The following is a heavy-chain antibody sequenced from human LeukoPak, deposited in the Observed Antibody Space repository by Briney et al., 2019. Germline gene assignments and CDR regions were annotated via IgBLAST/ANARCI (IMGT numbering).Heavy chain of an antibody. Sequence: SETLSLTCAVYGGSFSGYYWSWIRQPPGKGLEWIGEINHSGSTNYNPSLKSRVTISVDTSKNQFSLKLSSVTAADTAVYYCARVSRSGYYYYGMDVWGQGTTVTVSS. D-gene: IGHD3-10*01. CDR1: GGSFSGYY. CDR2: INHSGST. CDR3: ARVSRSGYYYYGMDV. V-gene: IGHV4-34*01. J-gene: IGHJ6*02.